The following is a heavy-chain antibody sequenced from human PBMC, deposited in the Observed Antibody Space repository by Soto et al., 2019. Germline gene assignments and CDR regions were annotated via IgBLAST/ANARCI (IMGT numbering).Heavy chain of an antibody. CDR2: ISAYNGNT. CDR3: ARGVGDFWSGVNWFDP. J-gene: IGHJ5*02. CDR1: GYTFTSYG. D-gene: IGHD3-3*01. Sequence: GASVKVSCKASGYTFTSYGISWVRQAPGQGLEWMGWISAYNGNTNYAQKLQGRVTMPTDTSTSTAYMELRSLRSDDTAVYYCARGVGDFWSGVNWFDPWGQGTLVTVSS. V-gene: IGHV1-18*01.